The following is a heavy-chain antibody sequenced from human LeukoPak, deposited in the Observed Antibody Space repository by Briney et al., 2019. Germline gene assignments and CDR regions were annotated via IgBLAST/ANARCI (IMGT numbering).Heavy chain of an antibody. CDR1: ASSFSISW. CDR2: IKPDGSET. D-gene: IGHD2-15*01. Sequence: GRCMSLSCAASASSFSISWISWVRQAPWKGLQCVGTIKPDGSETFYVDSVRGRFTISRDNARNLLFLQMNSLRVDDTAVYYCAFGNAFDVWGRGTMVTVSS. J-gene: IGHJ3*01. V-gene: IGHV3-7*01. CDR3: AFGNAFDV.